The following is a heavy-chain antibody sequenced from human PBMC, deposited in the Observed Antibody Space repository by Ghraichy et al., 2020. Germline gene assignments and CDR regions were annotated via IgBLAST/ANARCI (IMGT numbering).Heavy chain of an antibody. D-gene: IGHD2-15*01. V-gene: IGHV3-30*02. CDR2: IRFDGSNT. Sequence: GESLNISCAASGFTFRDYGMHWVRQAPGKGLEWLTFIRFDGSNTYYADSVKGRYTISRDNYKNTLYLQMSSLKTEDTAVYYCVKMELGAGSMSDYWGQGTLVTVSS. CDR3: VKMELGAGSMSDY. CDR1: GFTFRDYG. J-gene: IGHJ4*02.